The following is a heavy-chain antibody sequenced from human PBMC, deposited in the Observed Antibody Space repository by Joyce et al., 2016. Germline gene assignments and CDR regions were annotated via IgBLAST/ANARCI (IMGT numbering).Heavy chain of an antibody. V-gene: IGHV3-23*01. CDR2: IIGSDDGT. D-gene: IGHD2-15*01. CDR3: AKGTLGSCSGTTCYPLDS. CDR1: GFTFSSYA. J-gene: IGHJ4*02. Sequence: EVQLLESGGGWVQPGGSLRLSCAASGFTFSSYAMGWVRQGQGKVLEWGSAIIGSDDGTYHADSVRGRFTISRDNSKNTLYLQMNSLTAEDTAIYYCAKGTLGSCSGTTCYPLDSWGQGTLVTVSS.